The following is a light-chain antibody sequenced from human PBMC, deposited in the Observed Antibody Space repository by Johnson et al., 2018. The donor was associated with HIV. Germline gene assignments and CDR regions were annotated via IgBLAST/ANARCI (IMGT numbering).Light chain of an antibody. CDR1: SSHIGNNY. CDR3: GTWDSSLSAGV. J-gene: IGLJ1*01. CDR2: ENN. V-gene: IGLV1-51*02. Sequence: SALTQPPSVSAAPGQKVTISCSGSSSHIGNNYVSWYQQLPGTAPKLLIYENNKRPSGIPDRLSGSKSGTSATLGITGLQTGDEADYYCGTWDSSLSAGVFGTGTKVTVL.